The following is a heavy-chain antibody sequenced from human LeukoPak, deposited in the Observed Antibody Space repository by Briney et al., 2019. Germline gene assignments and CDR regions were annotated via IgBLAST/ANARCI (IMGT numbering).Heavy chain of an antibody. CDR2: ISAYNGNT. Sequence: GASVKVSRKASGYTFTSYGISWVRQAPGQGLEWMGWISAYNGNTNFAQKLQGRVTMTTDTSTSTAYMDLRSLRSDDTAVYYCASDQAATNTQVRFCLDWGQGTLVTVSS. D-gene: IGHD3-9*01. V-gene: IGHV1-18*01. CDR3: ASDQAATNTQVRFCLD. CDR1: GYTFTSYG. J-gene: IGHJ4*02.